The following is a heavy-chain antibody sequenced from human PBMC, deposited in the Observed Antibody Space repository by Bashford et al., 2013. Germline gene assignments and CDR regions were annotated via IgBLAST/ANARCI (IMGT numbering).Heavy chain of an antibody. J-gene: IGHJ4*02. Sequence: GESLKISCKGSEYNFTNYWIGWVRQRPGKGLEWVAIIYPSDSYTNYSPSFQGHVTISADKSISTAYLQWSSLKASDTAMYYCARLDSSSSSHRFDYWGQGTLVTVSS. CDR1: EYNFTNYW. CDR2: IYPSDSYT. CDR3: ARLDSSSSSHRFDY. D-gene: IGHD6-6*01. V-gene: IGHV5-10-1*01.